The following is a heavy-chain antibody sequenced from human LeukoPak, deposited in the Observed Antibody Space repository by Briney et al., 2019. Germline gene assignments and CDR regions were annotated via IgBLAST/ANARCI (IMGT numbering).Heavy chain of an antibody. J-gene: IGHJ4*02. V-gene: IGHV3-33*01. Sequence: GGSLRLSCEGSGFIFSNYGIHWVRQAPGKGLEWVAVIWYDGSKKYYEDSAKGRFIISRDNSKNMVYLQMNSLRAEDTAVYYCARDLGYYDILTGHGGFDYWAREPWSPSPQ. CDR1: GFIFSNYG. CDR2: IWYDGSKK. CDR3: ARDLGYYDILTGHGGFDY. D-gene: IGHD3-9*01.